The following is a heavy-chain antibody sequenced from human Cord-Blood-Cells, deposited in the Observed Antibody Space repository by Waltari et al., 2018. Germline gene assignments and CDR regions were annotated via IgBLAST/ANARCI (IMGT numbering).Heavy chain of an antibody. CDR3: AREGGLRPPGGYYFDY. CDR1: GFTVSSNY. D-gene: IGHD2-15*01. V-gene: IGHV3-53*02. CDR2: IYSGGST. J-gene: IGHJ4*02. Sequence: EVQLVETGGGLIQPGGSLRLSCAASGFTVSSNYMSWARQAPGKGLEWVSVIYSGGSTYYADSVKGRFTISRDNSKNTLYLQMNSLRAEDTAVYYCAREGGLRPPGGYYFDYWGQGTLVTVSS.